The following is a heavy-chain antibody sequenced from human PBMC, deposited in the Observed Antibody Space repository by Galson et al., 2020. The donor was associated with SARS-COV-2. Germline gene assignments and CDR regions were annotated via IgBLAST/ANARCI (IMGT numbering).Heavy chain of an antibody. D-gene: IGHD2-15*01. CDR1: GFTFSSYG. CDR2: ITSDGSNQ. J-gene: IGHJ4*02. Sequence: GGSLRLSCAASGFTFSSYGMHWVRQAPGKGLEWVAVITSDGSNQFYADSVKGRFTISRDNSKNTLYLQTNSLRADDSAVYYCARKSLAHCSGGGCYTDYYFEYWGQGTLVTVTT. CDR3: ARKSLAHCSGGGCYTDYYFEY. V-gene: IGHV3-30*03.